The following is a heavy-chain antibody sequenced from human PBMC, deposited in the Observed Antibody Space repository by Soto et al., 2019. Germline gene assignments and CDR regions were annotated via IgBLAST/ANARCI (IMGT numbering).Heavy chain of an antibody. CDR3: ARLIPYDCSGYVGFDY. CDR2: IYYSGST. Sequence: QVQLQESGPGLVKPSETLSLTCTVSGGSVSSGSYYWSWIRQPPGKGLEWIGYIYYSGSTNYNPSLKRRVNISIDTSKNPFSLKLSSVTAADTAVYYWARLIPYDCSGYVGFDYWGQGTLVTVSS. CDR1: GGSVSSGSYY. J-gene: IGHJ4*02. D-gene: IGHD3-22*01. V-gene: IGHV4-61*01.